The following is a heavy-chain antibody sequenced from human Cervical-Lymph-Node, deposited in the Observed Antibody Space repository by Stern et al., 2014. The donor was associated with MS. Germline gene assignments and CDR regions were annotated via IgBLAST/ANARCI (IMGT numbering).Heavy chain of an antibody. CDR3: AENMDV. CDR1: GFTFTNYY. V-gene: IGHV1-2*02. Sequence: QVQLMQSGAELKKPGASVQVSCKPSGFTFTNYYIHWLRQAPGQRPEWMGRISPKNGDTNYAAKFQGRVTMTRDTSFDLVSLEVTRRRFDDTAVYYCAENMDVWGQGTTVTVSS. J-gene: IGHJ6*02. CDR2: ISPKNGDT.